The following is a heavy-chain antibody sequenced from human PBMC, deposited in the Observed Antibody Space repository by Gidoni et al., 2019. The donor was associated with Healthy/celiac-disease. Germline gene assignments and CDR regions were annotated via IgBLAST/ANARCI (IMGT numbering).Heavy chain of an antibody. CDR1: GFTFSSYA. D-gene: IGHD3-22*01. V-gene: IGHV3-23*01. CDR3: AKDLDYYDSPDDAFDI. J-gene: IGHJ3*02. CDR2: ISGSGGST. Sequence: EVQLLESGGGLVQPGGSLRLSCAASGFTFSSYAMGWVRQAPGKGLEWVSAISGSGGSTYYADSVKGRFTISRDNSKNTLYLQMNSLRAEDTAVYYCAKDLDYYDSPDDAFDIWGQGTMVTVSS.